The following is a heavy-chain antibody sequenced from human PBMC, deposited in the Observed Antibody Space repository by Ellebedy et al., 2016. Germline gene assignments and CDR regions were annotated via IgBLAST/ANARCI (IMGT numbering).Heavy chain of an antibody. J-gene: IGHJ4*02. CDR3: ARTPIVGATEAFDY. Sequence: SGPTLVKPTQTLTLTCTFSGFSLSTSGMRVSWIRQPPGKALEWLARIDWDDDKFYSTSLKTRLTISKDTSKNQVVLTMTNMDPVDTATYYCARTPIVGATEAFDYWGQGTLVTVSS. D-gene: IGHD1-26*01. CDR2: IDWDDDK. V-gene: IGHV2-70*04. CDR1: GFSLSTSGMR.